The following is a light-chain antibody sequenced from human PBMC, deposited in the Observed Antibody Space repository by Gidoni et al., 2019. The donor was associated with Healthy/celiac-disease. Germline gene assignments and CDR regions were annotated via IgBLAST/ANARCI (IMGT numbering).Light chain of an antibody. CDR2: GAS. CDR3: QQYNNWVMYT. J-gene: IGKJ2*01. Sequence: EIVMTQSPANLSVSPGERATLSCRASQSVSSNLAWYQQKPGQAPRLLIYGASTRATGIPARFSGSGSGTEFTLTISSLQSEDFAVYYCQQYNNWVMYTFGQGTKLEIK. V-gene: IGKV3-15*01. CDR1: QSVSSN.